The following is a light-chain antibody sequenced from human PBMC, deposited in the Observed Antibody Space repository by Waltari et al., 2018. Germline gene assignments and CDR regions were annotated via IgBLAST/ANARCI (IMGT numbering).Light chain of an antibody. CDR3: QVWDSSSDHWV. CDR2: DDS. Sequence: SHVLTQSPSVSVAPGKTATLTCAGTSSKIVPWYTQRPGQAPVLVVSDDSDRPSGIPERFSGSNSGNTATLTISRVEAGDEADYYCQVWDSSSDHWVFGGGTTLTVL. CDR1: SSKI. J-gene: IGLJ3*02. V-gene: IGLV3-21*03.